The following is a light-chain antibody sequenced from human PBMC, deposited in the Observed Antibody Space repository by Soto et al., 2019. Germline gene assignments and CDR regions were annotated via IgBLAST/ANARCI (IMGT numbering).Light chain of an antibody. CDR1: QSVSNS. CDR2: DVS. CDR3: HQRYNRPRVT. V-gene: IGKV3-11*01. Sequence: EIVLTQSPATLSLSPGERVTLSCRASQSVSNSLAWYQQKPGQPPRLLIYDVSNRATSIPARFSGSGSGTDFTLTITSLEPEDFAVYFCHQRYNRPRVTFGQGTRLEIK. J-gene: IGKJ5*01.